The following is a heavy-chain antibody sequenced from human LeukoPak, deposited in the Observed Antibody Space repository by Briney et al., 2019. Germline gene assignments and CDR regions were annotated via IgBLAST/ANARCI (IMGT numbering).Heavy chain of an antibody. Sequence: GGSLRLSCAASGFTFSSYSMNWVRQAPGKGLEWLSYISGSSSTIYYADSVKGRFTISRDNAKSSLYLQMNSLRAEDTAVYYCARLGGMTTVTTRVIFGLDYWGQGTLVTVSS. D-gene: IGHD4-11*01. V-gene: IGHV3-48*01. CDR1: GFTFSSYS. CDR2: ISGSSSTI. J-gene: IGHJ4*02. CDR3: ARLGGMTTVTTRVIFGLDY.